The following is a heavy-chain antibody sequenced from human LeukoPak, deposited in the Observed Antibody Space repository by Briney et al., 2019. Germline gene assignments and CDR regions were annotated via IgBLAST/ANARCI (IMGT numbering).Heavy chain of an antibody. D-gene: IGHD2-21*02. CDR1: GYTFTGYY. Sequence: ASVKVSCKASGYTFTGYYMHWVRQAPGQGLEWMGWINPNSGGTKYAQKFQGRVTVTRDTSINKVYMQLSNLTSDDTAVYYCARERIVVVTLSDAIDIWGQGTMVTVSS. J-gene: IGHJ3*02. CDR2: INPNSGGT. V-gene: IGHV1-2*02. CDR3: ARERIVVVTLSDAIDI.